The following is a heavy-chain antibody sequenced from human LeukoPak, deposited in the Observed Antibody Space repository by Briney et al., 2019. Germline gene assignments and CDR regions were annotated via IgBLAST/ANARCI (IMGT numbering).Heavy chain of an antibody. CDR2: ISGSGGST. J-gene: IGHJ4*02. Sequence: GGSLRLSCAASGFTFSSYAMSWVRQAPGKGLEWVSAISGSGGSTYYADSVKGRFTISRDNSKNTLYLQMSSLRAEDTAVYYCAKGVGTEWTSSGYDYWGQGTLVTVSS. D-gene: IGHD6-19*01. V-gene: IGHV3-23*01. CDR1: GFTFSSYA. CDR3: AKGVGTEWTSSGYDY.